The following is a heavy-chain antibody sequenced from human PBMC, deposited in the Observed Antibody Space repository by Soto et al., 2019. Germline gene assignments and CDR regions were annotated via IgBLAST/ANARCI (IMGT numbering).Heavy chain of an antibody. Sequence: QVQLQQWGAGLLKPSETLSLTCAVYGGSFSGYYWSWIRQPPGKGLEWIGEINHSGSTNYNPSLKSRVTISVDTSKNQFSLKLSSVTAADTAVYYCASLQQLPRSCFDSWGQGTLVTVSS. V-gene: IGHV4-34*01. J-gene: IGHJ4*02. CDR3: ASLQQLPRSCFDS. CDR1: GGSFSGYY. CDR2: INHSGST. D-gene: IGHD6-13*01.